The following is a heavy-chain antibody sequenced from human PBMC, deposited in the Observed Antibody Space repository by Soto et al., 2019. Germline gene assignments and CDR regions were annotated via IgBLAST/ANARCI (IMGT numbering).Heavy chain of an antibody. Sequence: ASVKVSCKSSGYTFSSYGVSWVRQAPGQGLEWMGWINPDSGDTKYAQKFQGRVTMTRDTSISTVYVELSRLKSDDTAVYYCARDRGNMVAIFHHYYGMDVWGQGTTVTVSS. V-gene: IGHV1-2*02. CDR2: INPDSGDT. D-gene: IGHD3-3*02. CDR1: GYTFSSYG. J-gene: IGHJ6*02. CDR3: ARDRGNMVAIFHHYYGMDV.